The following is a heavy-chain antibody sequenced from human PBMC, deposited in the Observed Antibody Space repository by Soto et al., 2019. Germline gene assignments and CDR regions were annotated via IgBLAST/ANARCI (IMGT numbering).Heavy chain of an antibody. CDR2: IGGSGGTP. D-gene: IGHD1-26*01. CDR1: GFTFSSYG. V-gene: IGHV3-23*01. J-gene: IGHJ1*01. CDR3: AKWRKNSLDTATTHFHH. Sequence: EVQLLESGGGLVQHGGSLRLSCAASGFTFSSYGMSWVRRTPGKGLEWLSLIGGSGGTPYYADSVQGRFTISSDNSKNTLYLVMSSLRTGDTAVYDCAKWRKNSLDTATTHFHHWGQGTLVTVSS.